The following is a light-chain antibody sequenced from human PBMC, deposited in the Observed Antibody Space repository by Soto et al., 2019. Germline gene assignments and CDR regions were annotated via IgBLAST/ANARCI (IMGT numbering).Light chain of an antibody. J-gene: IGKJ5*01. CDR3: QQVKSFPLT. CDR2: VVS. CDR1: QGISTY. Sequence: DIQLTQSPSFLSASVGDRVTITCRASQGISTYLAWYQQKPGKAPKLLIYVVSTLQSGVPSRFSGSGSGTEFTLTISSLQPEDLATYYCQQVKSFPLTFGPGTRLEIK. V-gene: IGKV1-9*01.